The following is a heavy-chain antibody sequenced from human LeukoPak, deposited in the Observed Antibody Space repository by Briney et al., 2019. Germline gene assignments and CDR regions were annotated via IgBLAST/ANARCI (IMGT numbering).Heavy chain of an antibody. V-gene: IGHV1-24*01. CDR2: FDPEDGET. Sequence: ASVKVSCKVSGYTLTELSMHWVRQAPGKGLEWMGGFDPEDGETIYAQKFQGRVTMTEDTSTDTAYVELSSLRSEDTAVYYCATDCRYYYDSSGYCFDYWGQGTLVTVSS. J-gene: IGHJ4*02. CDR3: ATDCRYYYDSSGYCFDY. CDR1: GYTLTELS. D-gene: IGHD3-22*01.